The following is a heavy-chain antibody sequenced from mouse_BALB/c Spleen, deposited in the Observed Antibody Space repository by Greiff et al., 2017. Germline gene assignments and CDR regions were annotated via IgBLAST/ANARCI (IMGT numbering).Heavy chain of an antibody. D-gene: IGHD6-1*01. CDR1: GYTFTDYW. Sequence: QVQLQQPGAELVMPGASVKMSCKASGYTFTDYWMHWVKQRPGQGLEWIGAIDTSDSYTSYNQKFKGKATLTVDESSSTAYMQLSSLTSEDSAVYYCARPLFNYYAMDYWGQGTSVTVSS. CDR3: ARPLFNYYAMDY. CDR2: IDTSDSYT. J-gene: IGHJ4*01. V-gene: IGHV1-69*01.